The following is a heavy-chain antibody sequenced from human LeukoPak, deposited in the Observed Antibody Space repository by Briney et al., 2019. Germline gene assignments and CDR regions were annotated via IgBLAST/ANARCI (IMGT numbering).Heavy chain of an antibody. D-gene: IGHD6-19*01. V-gene: IGHV3-7*01. J-gene: IGHJ4*02. CDR2: IKRDGNDK. Sequence: PGGSLRLSCAASGFAFSNYWMSWVRQAPGKGLEWVANIKRDGNDKYYVDSVKGRFTISRDNAENSLYLEENSLRAEDTAVYYCARALYTSGWYPDYFDYWGQGTLVTVSS. CDR3: ARALYTSGWYPDYFDY. CDR1: GFAFSNYW.